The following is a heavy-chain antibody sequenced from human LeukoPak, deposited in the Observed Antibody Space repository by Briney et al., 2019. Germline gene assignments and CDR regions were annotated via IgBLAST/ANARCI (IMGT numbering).Heavy chain of an antibody. CDR3: ARGQPYYDFWSGYSNGMDV. V-gene: IGHV1-2*02. CDR2: INPNSGGT. J-gene: IGHJ6*02. CDR1: GYTFTGYY. Sequence: GASVKVSCKASGYTFTGYYMHWVRQAPAQGLEWMGWINPNSGGTNYAQKFQGRVAMTRDTSISTAYMELSRLRSDDTAVYYCARGQPYYDFWSGYSNGMDVWGQGTTVTVSS. D-gene: IGHD3-3*01.